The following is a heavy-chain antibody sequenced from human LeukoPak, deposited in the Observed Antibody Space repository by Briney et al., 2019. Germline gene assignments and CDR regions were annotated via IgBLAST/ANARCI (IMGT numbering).Heavy chain of an antibody. V-gene: IGHV3-48*01. CDR1: GFTFSSYS. CDR3: AREGVTMVRGVNSYYYYYYMDV. Sequence: PGGSLRLSCAASGFTFSSYSMNWVRQAPGKGLEWVSYISSSSSTIYYADSVKGRFTISRDNAKNSLYLQMNSLRAEDTAVYYCAREGVTMVRGVNSYYYYYYMDVWGKGTTVTVSS. J-gene: IGHJ6*03. CDR2: ISSSSSTI. D-gene: IGHD3-10*01.